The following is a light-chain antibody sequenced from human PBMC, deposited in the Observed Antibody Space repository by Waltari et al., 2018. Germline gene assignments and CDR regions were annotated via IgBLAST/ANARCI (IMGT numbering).Light chain of an antibody. V-gene: IGLV2-14*01. CDR2: EVT. CDR1: NSDVGSYNY. CDR3: SSYAGNDLVI. J-gene: IGLJ2*01. Sequence: QSALTQPASVSGSPGQSITISCTGTNSDVGSYNYVSWYQQHPGKAPKLMIYEVTNRPSGLSNRFSGFKSGNTASLTITELQAEDEADYYCSSYAGNDLVIFGGGTKLTVL.